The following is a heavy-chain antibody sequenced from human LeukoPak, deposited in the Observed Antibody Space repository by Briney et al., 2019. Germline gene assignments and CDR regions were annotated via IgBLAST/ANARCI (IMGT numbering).Heavy chain of an antibody. CDR1: GFTFSSYA. D-gene: IGHD4-17*01. J-gene: IGHJ4*02. CDR3: ARDDAYGDYANDY. V-gene: IGHV3-30*04. Sequence: PGGSLRLSCAASGFTFSSYAMHWVRQAPGKGLEWVAVISYDGSNKYYADSVKGRFTISRDNSKNTLYLQMNSLRAEDTAVYYCARDDAYGDYANDYWGQGTLVTVSS. CDR2: ISYDGSNK.